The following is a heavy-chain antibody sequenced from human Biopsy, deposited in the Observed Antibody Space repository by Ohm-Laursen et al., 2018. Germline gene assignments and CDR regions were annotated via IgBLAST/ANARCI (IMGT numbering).Heavy chain of an antibody. V-gene: IGHV3-30*03. CDR3: TRDTTYYAGTTYYDALDV. D-gene: IGHD2/OR15-2a*01. J-gene: IGHJ3*01. CDR2: ISSDGSSQ. CDR1: GFTFSSYE. Sequence: SLRLSCAASGFTFSSYEMNWVRQAPGRGLEWVALISSDGSSQYYADSAKGRFTISRDNAKNSLYLQMNSLRAEDTAVYYCTRDTTYYAGTTYYDALDVWGQGTTVTVSS.